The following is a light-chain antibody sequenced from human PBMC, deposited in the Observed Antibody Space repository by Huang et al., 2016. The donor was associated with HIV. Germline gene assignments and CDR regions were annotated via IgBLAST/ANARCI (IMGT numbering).Light chain of an antibody. CDR1: QSISNN. V-gene: IGKV3-15*01. Sequence: EILLTQSPATLSVSPGERVTLSCRASQSISNNLAWYQQKPGQAPSLLIYGASTRATAIPARFSGSASGTEFTLTISSLQSEDFAVYYCQQYHNWPPYTFGQGTKLEI. CDR2: GAS. J-gene: IGKJ2*01. CDR3: QQYHNWPPYT.